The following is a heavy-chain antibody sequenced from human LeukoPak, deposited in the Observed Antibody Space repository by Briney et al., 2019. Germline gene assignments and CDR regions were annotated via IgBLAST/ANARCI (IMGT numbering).Heavy chain of an antibody. CDR3: ATWYEVATMFDY. CDR2: VDPEDGET. Sequence: GASVKVSCKASGYTFTDYYMHWVQQAPGKGLEWMGRVDPEDGETIYAEKFQGRVTITADTSTDTAYMELSSLRSEDTAVYYCATWYEVATMFDYWGQGTLVTVSS. V-gene: IGHV1-69-2*01. CDR1: GYTFTDYY. D-gene: IGHD5-12*01. J-gene: IGHJ4*02.